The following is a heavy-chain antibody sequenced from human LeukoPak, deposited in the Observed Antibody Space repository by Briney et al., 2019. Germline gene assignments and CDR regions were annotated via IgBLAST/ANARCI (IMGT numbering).Heavy chain of an antibody. CDR1: GFTFTSYA. Sequence: PGGSLRLSCAASGFTFTSYAMTWVRQAPGKGLEWVSTISDSGGSTYYADSVKGRFTISKDSSKNTLYLQMNSLRAEDTAVYYCAKDAKYQLPSYYFDYWGQGTLVTVSS. J-gene: IGHJ4*02. V-gene: IGHV3-23*01. CDR3: AKDAKYQLPSYYFDY. D-gene: IGHD2-2*01. CDR2: ISDSGGST.